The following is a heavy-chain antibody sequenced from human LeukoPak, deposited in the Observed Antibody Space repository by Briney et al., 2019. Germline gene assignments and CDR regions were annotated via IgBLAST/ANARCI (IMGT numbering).Heavy chain of an antibody. J-gene: IGHJ6*04. CDR3: ARVPSGGSWYGMDV. D-gene: IGHD6-13*01. V-gene: IGHV3-53*01. CDR2: IYSGGST. CDR1: GFTFSDYY. Sequence: GGSLRLSCAASGFTFSDYYMSWIRQAPGKGLEWVSVIYSGGSTYYADSVKGRFTISRDNSKNTLYLQMNSLRAEDTAVYYCARVPSGGSWYGMDVWGKGTTVTVSS.